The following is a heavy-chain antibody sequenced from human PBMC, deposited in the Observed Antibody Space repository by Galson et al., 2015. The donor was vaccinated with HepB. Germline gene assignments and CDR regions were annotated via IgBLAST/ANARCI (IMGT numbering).Heavy chain of an antibody. CDR1: GYTFTGYY. CDR3: AGDRDTAMVPSDY. Sequence: SVKVSCKASGYTFTGYYMHWVRQAPGQGLEWMGWINPNSGGTNYAQKFQGRVTMTRDTSISTAYMELSRLRSDDTAVYYCAGDRDTAMVPSDYWGQGTLVTVSS. V-gene: IGHV1-2*02. CDR2: INPNSGGT. D-gene: IGHD5-18*01. J-gene: IGHJ4*02.